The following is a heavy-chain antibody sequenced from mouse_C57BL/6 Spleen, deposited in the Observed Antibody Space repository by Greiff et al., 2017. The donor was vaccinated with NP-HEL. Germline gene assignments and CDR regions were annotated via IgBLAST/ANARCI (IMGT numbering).Heavy chain of an antibody. Sequence: VQLQQSGAELVRPGTSVKMSCKASGYTFTNYWIGWAKQRPGHGLEWIGDIYPGGGYTNYNEKFKGKATLTADKSSSTAYMQFSSLTAEDSAIDYCARSYRYYGSSSDYAMDYWGQGTSVTVSS. D-gene: IGHD1-1*01. J-gene: IGHJ4*01. CDR1: GYTFTNYW. V-gene: IGHV1-63*01. CDR2: IYPGGGYT. CDR3: ARSYRYYGSSSDYAMDY.